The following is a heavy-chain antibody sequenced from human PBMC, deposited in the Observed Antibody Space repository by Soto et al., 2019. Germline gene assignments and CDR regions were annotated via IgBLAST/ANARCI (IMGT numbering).Heavy chain of an antibody. D-gene: IGHD1-26*01. V-gene: IGHV4-4*07. Sequence: SETLSPTCTVSGGSISSYYWSWIRQPAGKELEWSGRIYTSGTTNYNPSLKSGVTMSVDTSKIQFSLKLSSVTAADTAVYYCARDVHSGSPYYYYYGMDVWGQGTTVTVSS. CDR3: ARDVHSGSPYYYYYGMDV. CDR1: GGSISSYY. J-gene: IGHJ6*02. CDR2: IYTSGTT.